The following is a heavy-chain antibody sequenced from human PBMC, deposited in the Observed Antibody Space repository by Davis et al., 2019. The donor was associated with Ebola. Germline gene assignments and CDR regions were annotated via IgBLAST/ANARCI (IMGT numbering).Heavy chain of an antibody. CDR3: AKEGGYDQPYYYYYGMDV. J-gene: IGHJ6*02. Sequence: PGGSLRLSCAASGFTFSSYAMHWVRQAPGKGLEWVAVISYDGSNKYYADSVKGRFTISRDNSKNTLYLQMNSLRAEDTAVYYCAKEGGYDQPYYYYYGMDVWGQGTTVTVSS. CDR1: GFTFSSYA. D-gene: IGHD5-12*01. V-gene: IGHV3-30-3*01. CDR2: ISYDGSNK.